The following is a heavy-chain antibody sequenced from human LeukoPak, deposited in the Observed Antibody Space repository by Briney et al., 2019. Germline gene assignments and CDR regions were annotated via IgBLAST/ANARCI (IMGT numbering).Heavy chain of an antibody. J-gene: IGHJ6*03. CDR1: GGTFSSYA. Sequence: SVKVSCKASGGTFSSYAISWVRQAPGQGLEWMGGIIPIFGTANYAQKSQGRVTITADESTSTAYMELSSLRSEDTAVYYCATYGSGSRGRFYYYYYYMDVWGKGTTVTISS. CDR3: ATYGSGSRGRFYYYYYYMDV. V-gene: IGHV1-69*13. D-gene: IGHD3-10*01. CDR2: IIPIFGTA.